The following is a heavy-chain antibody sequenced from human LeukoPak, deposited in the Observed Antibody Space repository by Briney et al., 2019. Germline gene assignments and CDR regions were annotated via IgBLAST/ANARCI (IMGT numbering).Heavy chain of an antibody. CDR2: ISYDGSNK. CDR3: AKNGDRGAYCSGGSCYPYYYYYMDV. V-gene: IGHV3-30*18. D-gene: IGHD2-15*01. J-gene: IGHJ6*03. CDR1: GFPFSNYG. Sequence: GGSLRLSCAASGFPFSNYGMHWVRQAPGKGLEWVAVISYDGSNKYYADSVKGRFTISRDNSKNTLSLQMNSLRAEDTAIYYCAKNGDRGAYCSGGSCYPYYYYYMDVWGKGTTVTISS.